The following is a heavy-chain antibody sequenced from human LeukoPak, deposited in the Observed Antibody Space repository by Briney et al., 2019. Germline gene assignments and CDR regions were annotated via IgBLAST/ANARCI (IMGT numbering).Heavy chain of an antibody. V-gene: IGHV3-23*01. CDR2: IIGSGGST. J-gene: IGHJ3*02. CDR1: GFTFSSYA. Sequence: GGSLRLSCAASGFTFSSYAMSWVRQAPGKGLEWVSAIIGSGGSTYYADSVKGRFTISRDNSKNTLYLQMNSLRAEDTAVYYCAKDRSITIFGVVITHDAFDIWGQGTMVTVS. D-gene: IGHD3-3*01. CDR3: AKDRSITIFGVVITHDAFDI.